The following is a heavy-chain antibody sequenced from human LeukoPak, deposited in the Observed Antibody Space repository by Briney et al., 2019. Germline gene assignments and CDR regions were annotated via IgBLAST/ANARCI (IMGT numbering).Heavy chain of an antibody. V-gene: IGHV4-61*02. CDR1: GGSISSGSYY. Sequence: SETLSLTCTVSGGSISSGSYYWSWIRQPAGKGLEWIGRIYTSGSTNYNPSLKSRVTISVDTSKNQFSLTLSSVTAADTAVYYCAREGSIAVAGTRGYYFDYWGQGTLVTVSS. J-gene: IGHJ4*02. CDR2: IYTSGST. CDR3: AREGSIAVAGTRGYYFDY. D-gene: IGHD6-19*01.